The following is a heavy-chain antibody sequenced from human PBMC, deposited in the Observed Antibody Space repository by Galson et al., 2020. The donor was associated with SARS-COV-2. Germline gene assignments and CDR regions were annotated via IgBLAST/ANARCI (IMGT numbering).Heavy chain of an antibody. Sequence: ASVKVSCKVSGYTLTELSMHWVRQAPGKGLEWMGGFDPEDGETIYAQKFQGRVTMTEDTSTDTAYMELSSLRSEDTAVYYCATSTIFGVVRLNNWFDPWGQGTLVTVSS. J-gene: IGHJ5*02. D-gene: IGHD3-3*01. V-gene: IGHV1-24*01. CDR2: FDPEDGET. CDR3: ATSTIFGVVRLNNWFDP. CDR1: GYTLTELS.